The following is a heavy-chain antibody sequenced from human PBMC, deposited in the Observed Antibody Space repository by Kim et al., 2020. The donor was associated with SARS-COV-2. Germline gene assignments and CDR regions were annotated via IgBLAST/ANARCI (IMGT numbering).Heavy chain of an antibody. CDR3: VAAVGTLYYYYMDV. Sequence: YRPSLKSRATISVDTSQNQFALGLSSVTASDTAVYYCVAAVGTLYYYYMDVWGKGTTVTVSS. V-gene: IGHV4-39*01. D-gene: IGHD6-13*01. J-gene: IGHJ6*03.